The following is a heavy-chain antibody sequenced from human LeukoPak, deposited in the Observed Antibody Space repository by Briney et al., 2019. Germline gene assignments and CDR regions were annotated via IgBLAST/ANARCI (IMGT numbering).Heavy chain of an antibody. V-gene: IGHV4-38-2*02. D-gene: IGHD6-25*01. Sequence: SETLSLTCTVSGYSISSGYYWGWIRPPPGKGLEWIGSIHHGGTTYYNPSLKSRVTISVDTSKNQFSLKLSSVTAADTAVYYCTRLLAYSSELDYWGQGTLVTVSS. J-gene: IGHJ4*02. CDR3: TRLLAYSSELDY. CDR1: GYSISSGYY. CDR2: IHHGGTT.